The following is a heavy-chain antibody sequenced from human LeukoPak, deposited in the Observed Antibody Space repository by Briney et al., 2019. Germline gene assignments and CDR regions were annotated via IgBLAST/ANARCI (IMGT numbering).Heavy chain of an antibody. Sequence: GGSLRLSCAASGFTFSSYNMNWVRQAPGKGLEWVSCISTSSIYIYNADSVKGRFTISRDNAKNSLYLQMNSLRAEDTAVYYCARGAMYYYDRRQMDVWGKGTMVTVSS. D-gene: IGHD3-22*01. CDR2: ISTSSIYI. V-gene: IGHV3-21*01. CDR3: ARGAMYYYDRRQMDV. CDR1: GFTFSSYN. J-gene: IGHJ6*04.